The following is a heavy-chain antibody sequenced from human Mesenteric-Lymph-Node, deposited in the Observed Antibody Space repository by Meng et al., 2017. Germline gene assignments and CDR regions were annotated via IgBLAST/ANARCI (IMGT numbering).Heavy chain of an antibody. V-gene: IGHV3-7*01. Sequence: GESLKISCAASGFTFSRYWMSWVRQAPGKGLEWVANIKQDGSEKYYVDSVKGRFTISRDNAKNSLFLEMSSLRDEDTALYYCAREGGYYGFGEDSWGQGTLVTVSS. J-gene: IGHJ4*02. D-gene: IGHD3-22*01. CDR1: GFTFSRYW. CDR3: AREGGYYGFGEDS. CDR2: IKQDGSEK.